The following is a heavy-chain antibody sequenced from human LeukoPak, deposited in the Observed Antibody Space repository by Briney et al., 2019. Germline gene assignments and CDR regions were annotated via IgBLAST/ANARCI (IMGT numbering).Heavy chain of an antibody. CDR2: IIPILGIA. CDR3: ARDRYYDSSGYYYVNGNFDY. D-gene: IGHD3-22*01. V-gene: IGHV1-69*04. CDR1: GYTFTGYY. Sequence: ASVKVSCKASGYTFTGYYMHWVRQAPGQGLEWMGRIIPILGIANYAQKFQGRVTITADKSTSTAYMELSSLRSEDTAVYYCARDRYYDSSGYYYVNGNFDYWGQGTLVTVSS. J-gene: IGHJ4*02.